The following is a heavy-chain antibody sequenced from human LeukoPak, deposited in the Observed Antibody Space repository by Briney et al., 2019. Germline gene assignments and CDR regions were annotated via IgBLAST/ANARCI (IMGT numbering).Heavy chain of an antibody. CDR1: GGSISSSSYY. J-gene: IGHJ4*02. Sequence: SETLSLTCTVSGGSISSSSYYWGWIRQPPGKGLEWIGSIYYSGSTYYNPSLKSRVTISVDTSKNQFSLKLSSVTAADTAVYYCASSYYDILTGYYPYFDYWGQGTLVTVPS. CDR2: IYYSGST. CDR3: ASSYYDILTGYYPYFDY. V-gene: IGHV4-39*01. D-gene: IGHD3-9*01.